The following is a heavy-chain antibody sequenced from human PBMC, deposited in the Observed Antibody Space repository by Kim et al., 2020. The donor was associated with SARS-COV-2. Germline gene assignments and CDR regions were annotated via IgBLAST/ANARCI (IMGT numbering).Heavy chain of an antibody. D-gene: IGHD1-26*01. CDR1: GYSLTSYY. J-gene: IGHJ4*02. Sequence: ASVKVSCKASGYSLTSYYMNWVRQAPGQGLEWVGVINPSDGGTSYAQNFQGRITMTRDTSTSTVYMELSSLRSEDTALYFCARERRPSRGSRFYFEYWGQRTLVTVSS. CDR3: ARERRPSRGSRFYFEY. V-gene: IGHV1-46*01. CDR2: INPSDGGT.